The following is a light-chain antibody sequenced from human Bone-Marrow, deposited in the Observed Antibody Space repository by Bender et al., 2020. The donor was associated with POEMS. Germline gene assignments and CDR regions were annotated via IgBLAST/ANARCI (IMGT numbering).Light chain of an antibody. CDR1: SSDIGDSYY. J-gene: IGLJ2*01. CDR2: GVS. Sequence: QSALTQPASVSGSPGQSVTISCAGTSSDIGDSYYVSWYQQHPGKAPKLIISGVSNRPSRVSNRFSGSKSGNTASLTISGLQAEDEGHYYCSSYTSSNLVVFGGGTKLTVL. CDR3: SSYTSSNLVV. V-gene: IGLV2-14*03.